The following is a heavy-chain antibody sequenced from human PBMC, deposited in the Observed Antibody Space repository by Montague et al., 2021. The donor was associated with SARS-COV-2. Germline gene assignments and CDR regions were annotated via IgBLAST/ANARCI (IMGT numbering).Heavy chain of an antibody. J-gene: IGHJ4*02. CDR1: GFTFSSYS. D-gene: IGHD6-13*01. V-gene: IGHV3-21*01. Sequence: SLRLSCAASGFTFSSYSMNWVRQAPGKGLEWVSSISSSSSYIYYADSVKGRFTISRDNAKNSLYLQMNSLRAEDTAVYYCARVSRSSWYGGSLGEALDYWGQGTLVTVSP. CDR3: ARVSRSSWYGGSLGEALDY. CDR2: ISSSSSYI.